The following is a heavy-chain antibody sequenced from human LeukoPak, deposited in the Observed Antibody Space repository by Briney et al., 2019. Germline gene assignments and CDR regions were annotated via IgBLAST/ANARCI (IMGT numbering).Heavy chain of an antibody. CDR1: GFTFSSYA. CDR3: AKDQASRQQLVPSYYYYYGMDV. Sequence: PGGSLRLSCAASGFTFSSYAMSWVRQAPGKGLEWVSAISGSGGSTYYADSVKGRFTISRDNSKNTLYLQMNSLRAEDTAVYYCAKDQASRQQLVPSYYYYYGMDVWGQGTTVTVSS. J-gene: IGHJ6*02. D-gene: IGHD6-6*01. CDR2: ISGSGGST. V-gene: IGHV3-23*01.